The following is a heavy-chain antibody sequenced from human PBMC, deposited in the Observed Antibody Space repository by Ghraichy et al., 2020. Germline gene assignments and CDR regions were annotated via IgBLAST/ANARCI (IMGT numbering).Heavy chain of an antibody. J-gene: IGHJ4*02. V-gene: IGHV3-11*01. CDR2: ISNSGGTI. Sequence: GGSLRLSCAASGFTFSDFYMTWIRQAPGKGLEWVSYISNSGGTIYYADSVKGRFTISRDNAKNSLYLQMNSLRVEDTAVYYCARVLGTGWSVDDCWGPGTQVTVSS. CDR1: GFTFSDFY. D-gene: IGHD6-19*01. CDR3: ARVLGTGWSVDDC.